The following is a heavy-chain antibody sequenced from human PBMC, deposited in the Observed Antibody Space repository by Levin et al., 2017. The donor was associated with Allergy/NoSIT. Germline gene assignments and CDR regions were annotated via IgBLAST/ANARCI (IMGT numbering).Heavy chain of an antibody. J-gene: IGHJ3*02. V-gene: IGHV4-59*01. Sequence: GSLRLSCTVSGGSISNYYFSWIRQPPGKGLECIGYIYYSGSTNYNPSLKSRVNISVDTSKNQFSLKLSSVTAADTAVYYCARGDFDAFDIWGQGTMVTVSS. CDR2: IYYSGST. CDR1: GGSISNYY. CDR3: ARGDFDAFDI.